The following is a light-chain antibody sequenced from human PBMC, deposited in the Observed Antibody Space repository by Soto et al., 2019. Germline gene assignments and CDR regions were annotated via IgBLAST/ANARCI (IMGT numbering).Light chain of an antibody. Sequence: DIQMTQSPSSLSASVGDRVTITCRASQGISNYLAWYQQIPGKVPKLLISAASTLQSGVPSRFSGSGSGTDFTLNISSLQPEDVATYYWHKYTNVPAFGGGTKVEIK. V-gene: IGKV1-27*01. CDR2: AAS. CDR1: QGISNY. CDR3: HKYTNVPA. J-gene: IGKJ4*01.